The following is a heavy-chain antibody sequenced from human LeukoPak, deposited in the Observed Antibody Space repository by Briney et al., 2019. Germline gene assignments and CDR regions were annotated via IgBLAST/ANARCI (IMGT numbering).Heavy chain of an antibody. J-gene: IGHJ6*03. CDR1: GFTFSDTY. Sequence: PGGSLRLSCAVSGFTFSDTYMTWIRQAPGKGLESLSYISPSGTDISYADSVKGRFTISRDNAKNSLYLQMDSLRVEDTAEYYCARDPYSGNYGAYYYYYMDVWGKGTTVTVSS. CDR2: ISPSGTDI. D-gene: IGHD1-26*01. CDR3: ARDPYSGNYGAYYYYYMDV. V-gene: IGHV3-11*04.